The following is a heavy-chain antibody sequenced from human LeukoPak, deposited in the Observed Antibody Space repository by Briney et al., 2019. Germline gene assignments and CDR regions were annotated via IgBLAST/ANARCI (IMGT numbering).Heavy chain of an antibody. V-gene: IGHV4-30-4*08. CDR2: IYYSGST. CDR1: GGSISSGDYY. Sequence: PSETLSLTCTVSGGSISSGDYYWSWIRQPPGKGLEWIGYIYYSGSTYYSPSLKSRVTISVDTSKNQFSLKLSSVTAADTAVYYCARGVVGALLGYWGQGTLVTVSS. CDR3: ARGVVGALLGY. J-gene: IGHJ4*02. D-gene: IGHD1-26*01.